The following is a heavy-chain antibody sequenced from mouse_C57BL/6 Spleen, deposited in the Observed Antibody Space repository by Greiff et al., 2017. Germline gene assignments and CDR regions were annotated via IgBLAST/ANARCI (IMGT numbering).Heavy chain of an antibody. CDR2: IYPGSGGN. CDR3: ARNEAGALFDY. J-gene: IGHJ2*01. D-gene: IGHD3-1*01. Sequence: QVQLKQPGAELVKPGASVKMSCKASGYTFTSYWITWVKQRPGQGLEWIGDIYPGSGGNNYNEKFKSKATLTVDNSSSTAYMQLSSLTSEDSAVYYCARNEAGALFDYWGQGTTLTVAS. V-gene: IGHV1-55*01. CDR1: GYTFTSYW.